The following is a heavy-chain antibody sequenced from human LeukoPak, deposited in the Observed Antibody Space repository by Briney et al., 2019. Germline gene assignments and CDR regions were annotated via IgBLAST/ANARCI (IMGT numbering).Heavy chain of an antibody. CDR1: GFTFSSYA. CDR2: ISGSGGRT. CDR3: AKDREYSSGWYNY. D-gene: IGHD6-19*01. V-gene: IGHV3-23*01. Sequence: GWSLRLSCVAAGFTFSSYAMSWVRAAPGEGLEWVSGISGSGGRTYYADSVKGRFTSSRDNSKNTLYLQMNSLRAEDTAVYYCAKDREYSSGWYNYWGQGTLVTVSS. J-gene: IGHJ4*02.